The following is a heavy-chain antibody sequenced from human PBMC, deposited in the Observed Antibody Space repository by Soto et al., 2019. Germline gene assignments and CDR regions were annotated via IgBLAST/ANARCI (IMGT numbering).Heavy chain of an antibody. CDR3: TRSTQYSASLELDF. D-gene: IGHD5-12*01. J-gene: IGHJ4*02. CDR1: GYTFTAHF. V-gene: IGHV1-2*02. Sequence: QVQLVQSGAELKKPGASVKVSCQAPGYTFTAHFRHWVRQAPGQGLEWMGWINPDNGGTVYAQKFQGRITMARDPPVSTVYLELSGLRSGDTAVYYCTRSTQYSASLELDFWGQGTLVAVSS. CDR2: INPDNGGT.